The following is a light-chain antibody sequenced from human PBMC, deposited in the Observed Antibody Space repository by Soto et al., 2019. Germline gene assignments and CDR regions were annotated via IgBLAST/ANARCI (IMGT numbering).Light chain of an antibody. CDR1: QSVSSY. CDR3: QHRCRWPRT. CDR2: GAS. Sequence: EIVLTQSPATLSLSPGERATLSCRASQSVSSYLAWYQQKPGQAPRLLIYGASNRATGIPARFSGSGSGTYFTLTISSLEPEDFAVYYCQHRCRWPRTFGQGTKLESK. J-gene: IGKJ2*01. V-gene: IGKV3-11*01.